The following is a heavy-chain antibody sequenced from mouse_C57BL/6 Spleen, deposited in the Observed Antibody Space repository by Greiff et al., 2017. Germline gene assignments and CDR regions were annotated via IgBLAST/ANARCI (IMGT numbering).Heavy chain of an antibody. CDR1: GYTFTSYW. D-gene: IGHD2-1*01. J-gene: IGHJ4*01. V-gene: IGHV1-64*01. CDR2: IHPNSGST. CDR3: ARGDLLHYAMDY. Sequence: QVQLQQPGAELVKPGASVKLSCKASGYTFTSYWMHWVKQRPGQGLEWIGMIHPNSGSTNYNEKFKSKATLTVDKSSSTAYMQLSSLTSEDSAVXYCARGDLLHYAMDYWGQGTSVTVSS.